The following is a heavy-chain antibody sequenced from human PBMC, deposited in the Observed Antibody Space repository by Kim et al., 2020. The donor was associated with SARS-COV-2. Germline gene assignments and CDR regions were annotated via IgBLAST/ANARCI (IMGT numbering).Heavy chain of an antibody. CDR1: GGSISSYY. Sequence: SETLSLTCTVSGGSISSYYWSWIRQPPGKGLEWIGYIYYSGSTNYNPSLKSRVTISVDTSKNQFSLKLSSVTAADTAVYYCARVIAAAGRHHLGEFDYWGQGTLVTVSS. J-gene: IGHJ4*02. CDR3: ARVIAAAGRHHLGEFDY. D-gene: IGHD6-13*01. CDR2: IYYSGST. V-gene: IGHV4-59*13.